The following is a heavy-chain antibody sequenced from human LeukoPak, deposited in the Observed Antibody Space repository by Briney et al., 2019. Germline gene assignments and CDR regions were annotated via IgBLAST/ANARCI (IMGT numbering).Heavy chain of an antibody. J-gene: IGHJ4*02. CDR3: ARGEMATIFDY. CDR1: GGSISSYY. CDR2: IYYSGST. D-gene: IGHD5-24*01. V-gene: IGHV4-59*01. Sequence: SETLSLTCTVSGGSISSYYWSWIRQPPGKGLEWIGYIYYSGSTNYNPSLKSRVTISVDTSKNQFSLKLSSVTAADTAVYYCARGEMATIFDYWDQGTLVTVAS.